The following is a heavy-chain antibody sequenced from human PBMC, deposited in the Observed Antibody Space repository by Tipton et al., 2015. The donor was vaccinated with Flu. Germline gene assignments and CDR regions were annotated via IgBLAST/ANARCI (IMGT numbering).Heavy chain of an antibody. CDR1: GGSISSSSYY. CDR3: ARDGFITMIVVVTPGAFDI. D-gene: IGHD3-22*01. Sequence: SLRLSCTVSGGSISSSSYYWGWIRQPPGKGLEWIGSIYYSGNTYYNPSLKSRVTISVDTSKNQFSLKLSSVTAADTAVYYCARDGFITMIVVVTPGAFDIWGQGTMVTVSS. CDR2: IYYSGNT. V-gene: IGHV4-39*07. J-gene: IGHJ3*02.